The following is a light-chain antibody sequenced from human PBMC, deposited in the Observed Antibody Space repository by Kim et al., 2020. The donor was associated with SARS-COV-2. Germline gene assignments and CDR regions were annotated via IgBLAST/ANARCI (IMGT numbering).Light chain of an antibody. CDR3: QQSYSTPWLS. V-gene: IGKV1-39*01. CDR1: QSIGTR. CDR2: AAS. Sequence: IQMTQSPSSLAATVGDRITIACRASQSIGTRLKWYQQRPGKAPKLLIYAASSLQSGVPSRFSGTGSGTDFTLTISSLQPEDFATYYCQQSYSTPWLSFGGGTKVDIK. J-gene: IGKJ4*01.